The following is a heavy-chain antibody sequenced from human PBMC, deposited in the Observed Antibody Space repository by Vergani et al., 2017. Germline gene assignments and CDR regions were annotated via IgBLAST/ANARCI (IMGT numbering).Heavy chain of an antibody. CDR3: ARVNTETNGHLYYYYYMDV. J-gene: IGHJ6*03. CDR2: SDHTGRP. D-gene: IGHD4-11*01. Sequence: QVQLQQWGGGLLKPSETLSLTCVVNGGSFTSYHWTWIRQSPGEGLEWVGDSDHTGRPDYNPTLKSRLTRSVDKTRNQFSLTLNSVTATDTAIYFCARVNTETNGHLYYYYYMDVWGQGTAVTVS. V-gene: IGHV4-34*01. CDR1: GGSFTSYH.